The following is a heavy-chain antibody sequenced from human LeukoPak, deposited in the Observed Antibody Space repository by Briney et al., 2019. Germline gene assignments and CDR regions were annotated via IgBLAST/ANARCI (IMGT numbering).Heavy chain of an antibody. J-gene: IGHJ4*02. V-gene: IGHV4-59*01. D-gene: IGHD3-10*01. CDR2: IYYSGST. Sequence: SETLSLTCTVSGGSISSYYWSWIRQPPGKGLEWIGYIYYSGSTNYNPSLKSRVTVSVDTSKNQFSLKLSSVTAADTAVYYCARGDGRGVPLYYFDYWGQGILVTVSS. CDR1: GGSISSYY. CDR3: ARGDGRGVPLYYFDY.